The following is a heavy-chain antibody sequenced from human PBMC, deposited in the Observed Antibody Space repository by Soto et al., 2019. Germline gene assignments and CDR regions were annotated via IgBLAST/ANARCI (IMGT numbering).Heavy chain of an antibody. D-gene: IGHD3-22*01. Sequence: QVQLVQSGAEVKKPGSSVRVSCKASGGTPSNSAFSWVRQAPGQGLEWMGGIIPVFGIVKYAQNLEGRVTITADESTNTAEMELSSLRYEDRAVYYFASGRIVVVGSRAYYGMDVWGQVTTVTVSS. CDR3: ASGRIVVVGSRAYYGMDV. CDR2: IIPVFGIV. CDR1: GGTPSNSA. V-gene: IGHV1-69*01. J-gene: IGHJ6*02.